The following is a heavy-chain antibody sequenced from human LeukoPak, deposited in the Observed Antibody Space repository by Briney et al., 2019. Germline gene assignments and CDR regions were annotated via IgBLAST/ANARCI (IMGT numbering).Heavy chain of an antibody. CDR1: GFTVSSNY. V-gene: IGHV3-53*01. J-gene: IGHJ4*02. D-gene: IGHD3-22*01. CDR2: IYSGGST. CDR3: ARGRITMIVVVYPYYFDY. Sequence: GGSLRLSCAASGFTVSSNYMSWVRQAPGKGLEWVSVIYSGGSTYYADSVEGRFTISRDNSKNTLYLQMNSLRAEDTAVYYCARGRITMIVVVYPYYFDYWGQGTLVTVSS.